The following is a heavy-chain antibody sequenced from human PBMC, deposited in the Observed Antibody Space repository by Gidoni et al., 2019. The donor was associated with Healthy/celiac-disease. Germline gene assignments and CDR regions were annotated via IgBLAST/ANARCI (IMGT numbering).Heavy chain of an antibody. D-gene: IGHD3-3*01. CDR1: GGSFSGYY. CDR2: INHSGST. Sequence: QVQLQQWGAGLLKPSETLSLTCAVYGGSFSGYYWSWIRQPPGKGLEWIGEINHSGSTNYNPSLKSRVTISVDTSKNQFSLKLSSVTAADTAVYYCARGPLSHYDFWSGGWFDPWGQGTLVTVSS. V-gene: IGHV4-34*01. CDR3: ARGPLSHYDFWSGGWFDP. J-gene: IGHJ5*02.